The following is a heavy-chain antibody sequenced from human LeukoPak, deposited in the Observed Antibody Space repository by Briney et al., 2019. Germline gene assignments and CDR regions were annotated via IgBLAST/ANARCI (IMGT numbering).Heavy chain of an antibody. V-gene: IGHV4-4*07. J-gene: IGHJ4*02. Sequence: PSETLSLTCTVSGGSISSYFCTWIRQPAGKGLEWIGRIYSSGSTNYNPSLKSRVTMSVDTSKNQFSLKLSSMTAADTAVYYCARQVAVAGKAGLDYWGQGTLVTVSS. D-gene: IGHD6-19*01. CDR2: IYSSGST. CDR1: GGSISSYF. CDR3: ARQVAVAGKAGLDY.